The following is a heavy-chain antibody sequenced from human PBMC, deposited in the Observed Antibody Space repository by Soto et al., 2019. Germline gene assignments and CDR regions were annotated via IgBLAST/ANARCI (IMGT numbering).Heavy chain of an antibody. CDR2: IYYRGVT. V-gene: IGHV4-39*01. CDR3: ARYFDYLYHFDY. CDR1: GGSIGSSRYY. D-gene: IGHD3-9*01. Sequence: PSETLSLTCTVSGGSIGSSRYYWGWIRQPPGKGLEWIGNIYYRGVTYYNPPLKSRVTISVDTSKNQFSLKLSSVAAADTAVYSGARYFDYLYHFDYWGQGTVVTVS. J-gene: IGHJ4*02.